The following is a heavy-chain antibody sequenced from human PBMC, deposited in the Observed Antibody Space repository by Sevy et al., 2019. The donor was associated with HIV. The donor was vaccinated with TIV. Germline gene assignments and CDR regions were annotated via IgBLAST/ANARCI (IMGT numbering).Heavy chain of an antibody. Sequence: GGSLRLSCAASGFTFSRYAMNWVRQAPGKGLEWVSGISGSGGSGDKTNYADSVKGRFTISRDNSENSLYLQMKSLRPEDTALYYCAKDRVGAARMSGFDIWGQGTMVTVSS. CDR3: AKDRVGAARMSGFDI. J-gene: IGHJ3*02. CDR1: GFTFSRYA. V-gene: IGHV3-23*01. D-gene: IGHD1-26*01. CDR2: ISGSGGSGDKT.